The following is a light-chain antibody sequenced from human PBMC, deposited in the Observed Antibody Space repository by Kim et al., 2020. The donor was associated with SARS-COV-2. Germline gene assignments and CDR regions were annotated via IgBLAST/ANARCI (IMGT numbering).Light chain of an antibody. J-gene: IGLJ2*01. CDR3: NSRDSSGNHVL. Sequence: ALGQTVRITCQGDSLRSNYANWYQQKPGQAPLLVIYATDSRPSGIPDRVSGSSSRNTASLTITGAQAEDDADYYCNSRDSSGNHVLFGGGTQLTVL. CDR1: SLRSNY. CDR2: ATD. V-gene: IGLV3-19*01.